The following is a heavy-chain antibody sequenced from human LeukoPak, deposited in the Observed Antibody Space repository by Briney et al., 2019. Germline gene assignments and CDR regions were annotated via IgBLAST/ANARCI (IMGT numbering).Heavy chain of an antibody. CDR3: AKDFRIGYSAHFDY. D-gene: IGHD2-21*01. CDR2: IYENGGTT. CDR1: GFTFSSYA. V-gene: IGHV3-23*01. Sequence: GGSLRLSCAASGFTFSSYAMSWVRQAPEKGLEFVSGIYENGGTTYYADSVKGRFSISRGNSKNTLYLQMDSLRGEDTAVYYCAKDFRIGYSAHFDYWGQGALVTVSS. J-gene: IGHJ4*02.